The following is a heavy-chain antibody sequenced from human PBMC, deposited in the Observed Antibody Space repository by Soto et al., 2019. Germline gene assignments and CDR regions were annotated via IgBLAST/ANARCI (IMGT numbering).Heavy chain of an antibody. CDR2: LYYSGST. D-gene: IGHD3-3*01. Sequence: QLQLQESGPGLVKPSETLSLTCTVSGGSISSSSYYWGWIRQPPGKGLEGFGSLYYSGSTYYTPSLKRRVTISVDTSKNQFSLKLSSVTAADTAVYYCARPENSYDFWSGYRYWGQGTLVTVSS. CDR3: ARPENSYDFWSGYRY. V-gene: IGHV4-39*01. CDR1: GGSISSSSYY. J-gene: IGHJ4*02.